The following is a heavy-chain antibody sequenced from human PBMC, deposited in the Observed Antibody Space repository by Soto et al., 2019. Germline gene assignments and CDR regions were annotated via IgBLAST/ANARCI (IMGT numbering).Heavy chain of an antibody. V-gene: IGHV4-59*01. CDR2: MYKPGST. Sequence: SETLSLTCTVSGGSISGYYWSWIRQHPGKRLEWIRYMYKPGSTVYNPSIKSRVTISVDTSKNQFSRKLNFVTAADTAVYYCARELCGDCGTYCYPLDVWGQGTTVTVSS. CDR1: GGSISGYY. D-gene: IGHD2-21*01. CDR3: ARELCGDCGTYCYPLDV. J-gene: IGHJ6*02.